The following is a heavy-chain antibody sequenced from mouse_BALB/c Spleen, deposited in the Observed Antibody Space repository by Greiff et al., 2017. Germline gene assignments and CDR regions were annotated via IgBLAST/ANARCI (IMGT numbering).Heavy chain of an antibody. CDR3: ARVDYYYGSSWV. CDR1: GFTFSDYY. J-gene: IGHJ1*01. Sequence: EVKLQESGGGLVKPGGSLKLSCAASGFTFSDYYMYWVRQTPEKRLEWVATISDGGSYTYYPDSVKGRFTISRDNAKNNLYLQMSSLKSEDTAMYYCARVDYYYGSSWVWGAGTTVTVSS. CDR2: ISDGGSYT. D-gene: IGHD1-1*01. V-gene: IGHV5-4*02.